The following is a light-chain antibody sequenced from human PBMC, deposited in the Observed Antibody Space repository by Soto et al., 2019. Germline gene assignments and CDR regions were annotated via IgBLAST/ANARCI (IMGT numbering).Light chain of an antibody. CDR2: DVS. CDR3: SSYTSSSTLYV. Sequence: QSALTQPASVSGSPGQSITISCTGTSSDVGGYNYVSWYQQHPGKAPKLMIYDVSNRPSRVSNRFSGSKSGNTASLTISGPQAEDEAAYYCSSYTSSSTLYVFGTGTKLTVL. CDR1: SSDVGGYNY. V-gene: IGLV2-14*01. J-gene: IGLJ1*01.